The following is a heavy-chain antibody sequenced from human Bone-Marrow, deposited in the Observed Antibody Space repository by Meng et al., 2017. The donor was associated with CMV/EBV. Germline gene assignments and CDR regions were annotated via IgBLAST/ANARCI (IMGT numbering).Heavy chain of an antibody. CDR1: GFTFSDYY. Sequence: GGSLRLSCAASGFTFSDYYMSWIRQAPGKGLEWVSAISGSGGSTYYADSVKGRFTISRDNSKNTLYLQMNSLRAEDTAVYYCAKDRLYSSSSDYWGQGTLVTVSS. CDR2: ISGSGGST. V-gene: IGHV3-23*01. CDR3: AKDRLYSSSSDY. J-gene: IGHJ4*02. D-gene: IGHD6-6*01.